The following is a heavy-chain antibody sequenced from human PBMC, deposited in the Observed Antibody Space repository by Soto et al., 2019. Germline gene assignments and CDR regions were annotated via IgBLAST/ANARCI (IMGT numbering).Heavy chain of an antibody. CDR2: IIPIFGTA. Sequence: SVKVSCKVSGGTFSSYAISWVRQAPGQGLEWMGGIIPIFGTANYAQKFQGRVTITADESTSTAYMELSSLRSEDTAVYYCARVLVVVPAAPLYYGMDVWGQGTTVTVSS. CDR1: GGTFSSYA. D-gene: IGHD2-2*01. V-gene: IGHV1-69*13. CDR3: ARVLVVVPAAPLYYGMDV. J-gene: IGHJ6*02.